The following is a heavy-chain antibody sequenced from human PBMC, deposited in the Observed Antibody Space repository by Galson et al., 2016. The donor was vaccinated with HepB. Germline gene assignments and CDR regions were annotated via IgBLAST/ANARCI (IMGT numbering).Heavy chain of an antibody. CDR3: ARGGASERYPMDV. V-gene: IGHV3-48*02. D-gene: IGHD3-10*01. Sequence: SLRLSCAASGFTFDTYTIHWVRQGPGKGLEWLSSITISTSTIYYADSVRGLLTISRDIATNSLYLQMNSLRNEDTAVYYCARGGASERYPMDVWGQGTTVTVSS. J-gene: IGHJ6*02. CDR2: ITISTSTI. CDR1: GFTFDTYT.